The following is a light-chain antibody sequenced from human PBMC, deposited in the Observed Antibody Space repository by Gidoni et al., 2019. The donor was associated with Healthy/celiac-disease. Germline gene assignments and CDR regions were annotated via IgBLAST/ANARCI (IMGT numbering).Light chain of an antibody. Sequence: EIELTQSPGTLSLSPGERATLSCRASQSVSRSYLAWYQQKPGQAPRLLIYGASSRATGIPDRFSGSGSGTDFTLTISRLEPEDFAVYYCQQYGSSLPLTFGGGTKVEIK. V-gene: IGKV3-20*01. CDR1: QSVSRSY. J-gene: IGKJ4*01. CDR3: QQYGSSLPLT. CDR2: GAS.